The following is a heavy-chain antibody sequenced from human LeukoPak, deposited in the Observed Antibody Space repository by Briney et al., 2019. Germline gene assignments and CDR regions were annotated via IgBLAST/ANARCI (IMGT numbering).Heavy chain of an antibody. J-gene: IGHJ6*03. CDR1: GFTFSRFW. Sequence: GGSVRLSCAASGFTFSRFWMTWVRQAPGKGLEWVANIHPHGSEELHVDSVKGRFTISRDNAKNSLYLQMDSLRAEDTAVYYCIILTLVTAPRPYMDVWGKGTTVTVS. D-gene: IGHD2-21*02. CDR3: IILTLVTAPRPYMDV. V-gene: IGHV3-7*01. CDR2: IHPHGSEE.